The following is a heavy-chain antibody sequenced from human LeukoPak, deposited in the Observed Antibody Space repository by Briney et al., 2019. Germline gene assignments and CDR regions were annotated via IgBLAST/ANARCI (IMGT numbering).Heavy chain of an antibody. CDR1: GGSISSFY. V-gene: IGHV4-4*07. J-gene: IGHJ4*02. CDR3: ARESQVLYYFDS. Sequence: PSETLSLTCSVSGGSISSFYWSWIRQPAGKGLEWIGRIYTTGSTDYNPSLKSRVTMSVDPSKNQFSLKLSSVTAADTAVYYCARESQVLYYFDSWGQETLVTVSS. CDR2: IYTTGST.